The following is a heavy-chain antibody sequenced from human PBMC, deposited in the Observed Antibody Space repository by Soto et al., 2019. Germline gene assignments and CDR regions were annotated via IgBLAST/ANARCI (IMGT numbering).Heavy chain of an antibody. Sequence: GGSLRLSCAASGFTFSSYSMNWVRQAPGKGLEWVSSISSSSSYIYYADSVKGRFTISRDNAKNSLYLQMNSLRAEDTAVYYCARDRIDKTYYDFWSGPYFDYWGQGTLVTVSS. CDR3: ARDRIDKTYYDFWSGPYFDY. CDR2: ISSSSSYI. D-gene: IGHD3-3*01. J-gene: IGHJ4*02. V-gene: IGHV3-21*01. CDR1: GFTFSSYS.